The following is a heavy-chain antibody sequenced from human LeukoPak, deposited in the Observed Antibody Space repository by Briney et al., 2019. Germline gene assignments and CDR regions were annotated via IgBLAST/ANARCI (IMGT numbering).Heavy chain of an antibody. J-gene: IGHJ4*02. D-gene: IGHD1-26*01. Sequence: PGGSLRLSCAASGFIFNSYSMNWVRQAPGKGLEWGSSISSSSSYIYYADSVKGRFTISRDNAKNSLYLQMNSLRAEGTAVYYSARDRGGYPSDWGQGTLVTVSS. CDR2: ISSSSSYI. CDR3: ARDRGGYPSD. V-gene: IGHV3-21*01. CDR1: GFIFNSYS.